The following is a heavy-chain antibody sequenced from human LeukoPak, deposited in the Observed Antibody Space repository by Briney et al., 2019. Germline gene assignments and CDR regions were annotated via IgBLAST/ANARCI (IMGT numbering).Heavy chain of an antibody. CDR3: AREDVYCYDSCRGGYAFDI. J-gene: IGHJ3*02. CDR1: GGTFSSYA. Sequence: SVKVSCKASGGTFSSYAISWVRQAPGQGLEWMGGIVPIFGTANYAQKFQGRVTITADESTSTAYMELSSLRSEDTAVYYCAREDVYCYDSCRGGYAFDIWGQGTMVTVSS. V-gene: IGHV1-69*13. CDR2: IVPIFGTA. D-gene: IGHD3-22*01.